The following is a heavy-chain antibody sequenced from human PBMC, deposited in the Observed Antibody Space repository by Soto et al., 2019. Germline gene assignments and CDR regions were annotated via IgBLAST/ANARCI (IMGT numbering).Heavy chain of an antibody. CDR2: ISSGSSYI. V-gene: IGHV3-21*01. CDR3: ARGQRDCFNTRGYLGPSFYAMDV. Sequence: EVQLVESGGDLVGPGGSLRLSCAPSGFSFTNYNMNWVRQSPGKGLEWVSSISSGSSYIYYADSVKGRFTTSRDNAKQSLYLQMNSLRAEDTAVYYCARGQRDCFNTRGYLGPSFYAMDVWGQGTTVTVSS. J-gene: IGHJ6*02. D-gene: IGHD2-2*01. CDR1: GFSFTNYN.